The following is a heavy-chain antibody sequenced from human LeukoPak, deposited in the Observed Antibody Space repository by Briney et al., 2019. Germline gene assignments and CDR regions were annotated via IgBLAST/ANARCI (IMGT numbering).Heavy chain of an antibody. J-gene: IGHJ4*02. D-gene: IGHD6-6*01. Sequence: ASVKVSRKVSGYTLSELSMHWVRQAPGKGFEWMGGFDPEDGEIIYAQKFQGRVTMTEDTSTDTAYMELSSLRSEDTAVYYCARGGGITARPLGFWGQGTLVTVSS. CDR3: ARGGGITARPLGF. V-gene: IGHV1-24*01. CDR1: GYTLSELS. CDR2: FDPEDGEI.